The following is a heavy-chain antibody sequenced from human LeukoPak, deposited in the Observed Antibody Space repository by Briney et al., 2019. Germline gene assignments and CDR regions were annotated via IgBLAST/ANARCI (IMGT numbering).Heavy chain of an antibody. D-gene: IGHD2-15*01. CDR1: GGSFSSSDYY. Sequence: PSETLSLTCTVSGGSFSSSDYYWGWIRQPPGKGLEWIGSIYYSGTTYYNPSLKSRVTISVDTSKNHFSLKLSSVTAADTAVYYCARVVANYYYGMDVWAKGPRSPSP. J-gene: IGHJ6*02. V-gene: IGHV4-39*07. CDR2: IYYSGTT. CDR3: ARVVANYYYGMDV.